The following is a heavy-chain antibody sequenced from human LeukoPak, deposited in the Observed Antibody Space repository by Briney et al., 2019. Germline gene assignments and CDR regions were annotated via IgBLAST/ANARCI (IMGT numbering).Heavy chain of an antibody. CDR2: IWNDGSNK. J-gene: IGHJ4*02. CDR3: AKEGSGEFHFDN. Sequence: GGSLRLSCAASGFTFSSYGMHWVRQAPGRGLEWVAVIWNDGSNKYYADSVKGRFTISRDNSKNTLYLQMNSLRAEDTAVYYCAKEGSGEFHFDNWGQGTLVTVSS. D-gene: IGHD3-10*01. V-gene: IGHV3-30*02. CDR1: GFTFSSYG.